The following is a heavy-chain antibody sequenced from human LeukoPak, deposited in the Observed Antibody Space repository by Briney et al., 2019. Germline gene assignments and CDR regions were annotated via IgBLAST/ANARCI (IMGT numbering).Heavy chain of an antibody. CDR3: TKEKGIYCSSIDCSPGMDV. Sequence: GGSLRLSCAASGFTFSNYGMHWVRQAPGKGLEWVAVISYDGSNKYYADSVKGRFTFSRDNSKNTLYLQMSSLRAEDTAVYYCTKEKGIYCSSIDCSPGMDVWGQGTTVTVSS. D-gene: IGHD2-2*01. V-gene: IGHV3-30*18. CDR2: ISYDGSNK. CDR1: GFTFSNYG. J-gene: IGHJ6*02.